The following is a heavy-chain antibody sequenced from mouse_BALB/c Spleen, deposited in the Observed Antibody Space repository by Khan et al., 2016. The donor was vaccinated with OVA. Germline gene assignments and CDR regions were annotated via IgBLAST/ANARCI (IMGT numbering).Heavy chain of an antibody. CDR2: IYPSDSYT. Sequence: QVQLQQPGTELVRPEASVKLSCKASGYTFSNYWINWVKQRPGQGLEWIGNIYPSDSYTNYNQNFKDKATLTVDKSSSTAYMQLSSPTSEDSAVFYCSREVRLLYYAIDYWGQGTSVTFSS. CDR3: SREVRLLYYAIDY. J-gene: IGHJ4*01. V-gene: IGHV1-69*02. CDR1: GYTFSNYW. D-gene: IGHD2-14*01.